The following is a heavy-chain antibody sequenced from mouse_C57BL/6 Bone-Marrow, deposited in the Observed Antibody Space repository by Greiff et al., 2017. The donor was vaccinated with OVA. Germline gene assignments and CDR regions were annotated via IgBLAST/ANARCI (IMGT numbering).Heavy chain of an antibody. CDR2: INSDGGST. CDR3: ARQRYDYYAMDY. CDR1: EYEFPSHD. J-gene: IGHJ4*01. Sequence: EVKLLESGGGLVQPGESLKLSCESNEYEFPSHDMSWVRKTPEKRLELVAAINSDGGSTYYPATMERRFIISRDNTKKTLYLQMSSLRSEDTAVYYCARQRYDYYAMDYWGQGTSVTVSS. V-gene: IGHV5-2*01. D-gene: IGHD2-10*02.